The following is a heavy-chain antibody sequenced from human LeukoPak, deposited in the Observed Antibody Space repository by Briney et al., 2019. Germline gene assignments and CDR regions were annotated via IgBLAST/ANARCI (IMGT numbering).Heavy chain of an antibody. CDR1: GGSISSYY. Sequence: PSETLSLTCTVSGGSISSYYWSWIRRPAGKGLEWIGRIYTSGSTNYNPSLKSRVTMSVDTSKNQFSLKLSSVTAADTAVYYCARVRYSYGRREYYFDYWGQGTLVTVSS. V-gene: IGHV4-4*07. J-gene: IGHJ4*02. CDR2: IYTSGST. D-gene: IGHD5-18*01. CDR3: ARVRYSYGRREYYFDY.